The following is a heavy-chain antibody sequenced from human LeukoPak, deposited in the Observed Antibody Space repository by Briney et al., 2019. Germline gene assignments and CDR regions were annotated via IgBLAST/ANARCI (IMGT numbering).Heavy chain of an antibody. CDR3: ARGLATDY. CDR2: ISSSSSTI. CDR1: GFTFSSYA. V-gene: IGHV3-48*01. Sequence: GSLRLSCAASGFTFSSYAMSWVRQAPGKGLEWVSYISSSSSTIYYADSVKGRFTISRDNAKNSLYLQMNSLRAEDTAVYYCARGLATDYWGQGTLVTVSS. J-gene: IGHJ4*02.